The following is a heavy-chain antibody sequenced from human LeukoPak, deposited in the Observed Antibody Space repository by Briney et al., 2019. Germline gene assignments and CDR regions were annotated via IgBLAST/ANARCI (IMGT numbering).Heavy chain of an antibody. CDR2: IKQDGSEK. CDR3: ARDRRGLVVIDY. CDR1: GFTFSGYW. J-gene: IGHJ4*02. Sequence: GGSLRLSCAASGFTFSGYWMNWVRQAPGKGLEWVANIKQDGSEKYYVDSVKGRFTISRDNAKNSLYLQMNSLRAEDTAVYYCARDRRGLVVIDYWGQGTLVTVSS. D-gene: IGHD3-22*01. V-gene: IGHV3-7*01.